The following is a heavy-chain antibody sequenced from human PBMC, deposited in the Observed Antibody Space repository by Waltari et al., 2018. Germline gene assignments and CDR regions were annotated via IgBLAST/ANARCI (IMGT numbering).Heavy chain of an antibody. CDR1: GGTFSSYA. D-gene: IGHD6-13*01. CDR2: IIPIFGTA. CDR3: AREVGEAAADSYNDY. V-gene: IGHV1-69*08. J-gene: IGHJ4*02. Sequence: QVQLVQSGAEVKKPGSSVKVSCKASGGTFSSYAISWVRQAPGQGLEWMGRIIPIFGTANYAQKFQGRVTITADKTTSTAYMELSSLRSEDTAVYYCAREVGEAAADSYNDYWGQGTLVTVSS.